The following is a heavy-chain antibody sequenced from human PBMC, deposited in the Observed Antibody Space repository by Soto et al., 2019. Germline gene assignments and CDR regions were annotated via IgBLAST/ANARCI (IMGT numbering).Heavy chain of an antibody. CDR1: GFSLSSYA. D-gene: IGHD5-12*01. V-gene: IGHV3-23*01. J-gene: IGHJ4*02. CDR2: ISARGGSS. Sequence: EVQLLESGGGLVQPGGSLRLSCAASGFSLSSYAMVWVRQAPVKGLEWVSVISARGGSSYFADSVKGRFTISRDNSKNVLSLEMNSLRAEDTAIYFCAKGSIEYSASVDNWGQGPLVLVSS. CDR3: AKGSIEYSASVDN.